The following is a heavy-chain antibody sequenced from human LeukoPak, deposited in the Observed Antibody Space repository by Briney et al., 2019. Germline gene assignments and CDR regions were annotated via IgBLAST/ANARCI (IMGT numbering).Heavy chain of an antibody. J-gene: IGHJ6*03. D-gene: IGHD4-23*01. CDR2: IFNSGST. CDR3: ARGTTVVTADYYYYYMDV. CDR1: GGSISSHY. Sequence: SETLSLTCTVSGGSISSHYWSWIRQPPGKGLEWIGYIFNSGSTNYNPSLKSRVTISVDTSKNQFSLKLSSVTAADTAVYYCARGTTVVTADYYYYYMDVWGKGTTVTVSS. V-gene: IGHV4-59*11.